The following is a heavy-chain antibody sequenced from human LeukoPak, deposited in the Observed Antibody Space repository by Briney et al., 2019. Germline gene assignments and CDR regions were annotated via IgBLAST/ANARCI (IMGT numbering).Heavy chain of an antibody. Sequence: SETLSLTCTVSGGSISSYYWSWIRQPAGKGLEWIGRIYTSGSTNYNPSLKSRVTMSVDTSKNQFSLKLSSVTAADTAVYYCARDLNFWSGYYTGNWFDPWGQGTLVTVSS. CDR2: IYTSGST. V-gene: IGHV4-4*07. D-gene: IGHD3-3*01. J-gene: IGHJ5*02. CDR3: ARDLNFWSGYYTGNWFDP. CDR1: GGSISSYY.